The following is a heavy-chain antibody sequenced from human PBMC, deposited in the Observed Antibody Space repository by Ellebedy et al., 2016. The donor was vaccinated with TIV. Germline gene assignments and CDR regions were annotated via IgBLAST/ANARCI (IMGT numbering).Heavy chain of an antibody. CDR1: GFTFTSHW. V-gene: IGHV3-7*01. CDR3: VRLSEVVPPPITGYYHFYMDV. CDR2: IKQDAGEK. J-gene: IGHJ6*03. D-gene: IGHD2-2*01. Sequence: GESLKISXATSGFTFTSHWMTWVRQAPGKGLEWVANIKQDAGEKYYLDSVKGRFTITRDNARNSLYLQMNSLRVEDTAVYSCVRLSEVVPPPITGYYHFYMDVWGKGTTVTVSS.